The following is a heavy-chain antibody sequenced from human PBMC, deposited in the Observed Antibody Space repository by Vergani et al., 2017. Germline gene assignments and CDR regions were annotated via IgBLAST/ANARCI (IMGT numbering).Heavy chain of an antibody. V-gene: IGHV4-59*02. CDR1: GVSVTDYN. CDR3: AGDTHSWQRADR. Sequence: QAQLQESGPGLVKPSETLSLTCHVFGVSVTDYNCNWIRQAPGKGLEWIGSLSTTGGAPHASHNPSLQSRVSISVDTSKSQFARRLTSVTAADAAIYYCAGDTHSWQRADRWGQGLLVSVSS. D-gene: IGHD6-13*01. J-gene: IGHJ5*02. CDR2: LSTTGGAPHA.